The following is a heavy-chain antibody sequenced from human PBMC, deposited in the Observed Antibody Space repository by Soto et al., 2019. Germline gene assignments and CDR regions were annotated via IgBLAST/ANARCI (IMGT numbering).Heavy chain of an antibody. CDR1: GFTFSSYS. CDR3: ARDRGTVIKAYGMDV. J-gene: IGHJ6*02. CDR2: ISSSTSYI. Sequence: EVQLVEYGGGLVKPGGSLRLSCAASGFTFSSYSMNWVRQAPGKGLEWVSSISSSTSYIYYADSVKGRFTISRDNAKNSLYLQMISLRAEDTAVYYCARDRGTVIKAYGMDVWGQGTTVTVSS. V-gene: IGHV3-21*01. D-gene: IGHD1-1*01.